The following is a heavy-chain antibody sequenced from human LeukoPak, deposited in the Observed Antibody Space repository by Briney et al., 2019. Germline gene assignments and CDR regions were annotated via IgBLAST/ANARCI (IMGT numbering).Heavy chain of an antibody. J-gene: IGHJ5*02. V-gene: IGHV3-33*06. Sequence: GGTLRPSCAASGFTFSADGMHWVSQAPDKGLEWVALIWNGGNNKYYAASVKGRFSISRDNSQNTLYLQMNSLRVEDTAVYYCAKDGGGYCTSSSCAGTWFDPWGQGTLVTVSS. CDR3: AKDGGGYCTSSSCAGTWFDP. CDR1: GFTFSADG. D-gene: IGHD2-2*03. CDR2: IWNGGNNK.